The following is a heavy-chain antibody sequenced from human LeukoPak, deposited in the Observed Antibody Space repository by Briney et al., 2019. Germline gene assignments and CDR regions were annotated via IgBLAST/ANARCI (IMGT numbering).Heavy chain of an antibody. CDR1: GFTFDDYA. V-gene: IGHV3-43D*03. J-gene: IGHJ6*03. CDR3: AKDKGYCTNGVCYRTYYYYMDV. Sequence: GGSLRLSCAASGFTFDDYAMHWVRKAPGKGLEWLSLISWDGGSTYYADSVKGRFTISRDNSKNSLYLQMNSLRAEDTALYYCAKDKGYCTNGVCYRTYYYYMDVWGKGTTVTVSS. CDR2: ISWDGGST. D-gene: IGHD2-8*01.